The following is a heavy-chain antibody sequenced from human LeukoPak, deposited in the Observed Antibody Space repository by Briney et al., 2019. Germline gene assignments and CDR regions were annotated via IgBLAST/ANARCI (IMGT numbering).Heavy chain of an antibody. CDR3: ARDPGGYSYGPRSGY. D-gene: IGHD5-18*01. CDR2: INSEGSIT. V-gene: IGHV3-74*01. Sequence: GGSLRLSCAASGFTFTRHWMHWVRQAPGKGLVWVSRINSEGSITSYADSVKGRFTISRDNAKNTLYLQMNSLRVEDTAVYYCARDPGGYSYGPRSGYWGQGTLVTVSS. CDR1: GFTFTRHW. J-gene: IGHJ4*02.